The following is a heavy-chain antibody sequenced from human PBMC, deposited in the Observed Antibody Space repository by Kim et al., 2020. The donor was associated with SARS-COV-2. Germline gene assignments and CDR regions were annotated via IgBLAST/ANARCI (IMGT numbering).Heavy chain of an antibody. CDR3: ASGRRAAALNYYYYYGM. CDR1: GFTFSSYA. Sequence: GGSLRLSCAASGFTFSSYAMHWVRQAPGKGLEWVAVISYDGSNKYYADSVKGRFTISRDNSKNTLYLQMNSLRAEDTAVYYCASGRRAAALNYYYYYGM. J-gene: IGHJ6*01. CDR2: ISYDGSNK. D-gene: IGHD6-13*01. V-gene: IGHV3-30*04.